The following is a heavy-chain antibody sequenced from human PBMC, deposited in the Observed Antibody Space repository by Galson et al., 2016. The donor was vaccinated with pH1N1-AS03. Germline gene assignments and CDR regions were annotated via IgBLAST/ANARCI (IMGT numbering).Heavy chain of an antibody. CDR3: VRRSPCATVGTYYFDY. CDR2: ISASGGDT. Sequence: SLRLSCAASGFTFSTYAMSWVRQAQGMGLEWVSSISASGGDTYYSDSVKGRFTISRDNSRNTVSLQMNSLRDDDTAVYYCVRRSPCATVGTYYFDYWVQGTLVTVSS. CDR1: GFTFSTYA. V-gene: IGHV3-23*01. J-gene: IGHJ4*02. D-gene: IGHD4-23*01.